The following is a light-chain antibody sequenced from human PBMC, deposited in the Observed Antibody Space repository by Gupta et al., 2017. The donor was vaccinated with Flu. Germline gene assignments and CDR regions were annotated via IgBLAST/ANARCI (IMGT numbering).Light chain of an antibody. J-gene: IGKJ4*01. V-gene: IGKV4-1*01. CDR1: QSVLFSSNNKNY. CDR3: QQDYSAPLS. CDR2: WAS. Sequence: DIVLTQSPDSLAVSLGERATINCKSSQSVLFSSNNKNYLTWHQQKPGQPPKLLIYWASTRESGVPDRFSGSGSGTDFTLTITSLQAEDVAVYYCQQDYSAPLSFGRGTKVEIK.